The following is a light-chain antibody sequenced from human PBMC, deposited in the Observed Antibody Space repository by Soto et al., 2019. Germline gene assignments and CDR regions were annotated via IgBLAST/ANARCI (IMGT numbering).Light chain of an antibody. CDR1: SADVGGYNL. Sequence: QSALTQPASVSGSPGQSITISCTGTSADVGGYNLVSWYQHHPGNAPKLIIFEVTKRPSGVSSRFSGSKSGNTASLTISGLQAEDEADYSCCSYAGRSTFVFGGGTKLTVL. J-gene: IGLJ2*01. CDR2: EVT. CDR3: CSYAGRSTFV. V-gene: IGLV2-23*02.